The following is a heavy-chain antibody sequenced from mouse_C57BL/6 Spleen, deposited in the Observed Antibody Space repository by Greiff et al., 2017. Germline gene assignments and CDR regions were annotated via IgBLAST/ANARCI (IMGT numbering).Heavy chain of an antibody. CDR2: ISSGSSTI. D-gene: IGHD1-1*01. J-gene: IGHJ4*01. CDR1: GFTFSDYG. CDR3: ARDRYGRGLDY. Sequence: EVNVVESGGGLVKPGGSLKLSCAASGFTFSDYGMHWVRQAPEKGLEWVAYISSGSSTIYYADTVKGRFTISRDNAKNTLFLQMTSLRSEDTAMYYCARDRYGRGLDYWGQGTSVTVSS. V-gene: IGHV5-17*01.